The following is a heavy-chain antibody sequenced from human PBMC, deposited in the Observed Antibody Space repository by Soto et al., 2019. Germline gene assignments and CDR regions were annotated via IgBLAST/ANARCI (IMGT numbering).Heavy chain of an antibody. J-gene: IGHJ4*02. CDR2: ISYDGSNK. CDR1: GFTFSSYG. CDR3: AKDGAAARGGGFDY. D-gene: IGHD2-15*01. V-gene: IGHV3-30*18. Sequence: QVQLVESGGGVVQPGRSLRLSCAASGFTFSSYGMHWVRQAPGKGLEWVAVISYDGSNKYYADSVKGRFTVSRDNSKNTLYLQMNSLRAEDTAVYYCAKDGAAARGGGFDYWGQGTLVTVSS.